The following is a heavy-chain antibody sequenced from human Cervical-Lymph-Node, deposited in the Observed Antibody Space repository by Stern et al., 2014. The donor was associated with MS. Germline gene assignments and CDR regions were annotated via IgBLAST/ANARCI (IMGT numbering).Heavy chain of an antibody. CDR3: AREGEVVGATFLDY. D-gene: IGHD3-22*01. CDR1: GFTFSRYG. V-gene: IGHV3-33*01. Sequence: VQLVESGGGVVQPGRSLRLSCAASGFTFSRYGMHWVRPAPGKGLAWVAVIWYDGSDKYHVDSVRGRFTISRDNSKNTLYLQMNSLRAEDTAVYYCAREGEVVGATFLDYWGQGTLVTVSS. J-gene: IGHJ4*02. CDR2: IWYDGSDK.